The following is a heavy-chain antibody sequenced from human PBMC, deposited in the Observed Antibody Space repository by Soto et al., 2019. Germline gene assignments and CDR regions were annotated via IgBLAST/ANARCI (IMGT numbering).Heavy chain of an antibody. CDR3: TRYMTAEYYFDY. V-gene: IGHV3-73*01. D-gene: IGHD1-26*01. J-gene: IGHJ4*02. Sequence: ASVKVSCKASGYTFTSYAMHWVRQAPGKGLEWVGRIRGKADNYVTAYAASVKGRFTISRDDSRNTAYLQMNSLNTEDTAVYYCTRYMTAEYYFDYWGQGTLVTVSS. CDR2: IRGKADNYVT. CDR1: GYTFTSYA.